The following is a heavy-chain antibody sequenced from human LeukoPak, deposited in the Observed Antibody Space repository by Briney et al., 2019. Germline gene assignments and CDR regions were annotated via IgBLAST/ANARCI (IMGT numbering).Heavy chain of an antibody. CDR2: ITGSSSTI. D-gene: IGHD2-2*01. CDR3: AKDRIVVVPPASVGPDY. CDR1: GFTFSSYS. V-gene: IGHV3-48*01. J-gene: IGHJ4*02. Sequence: GGSLRLSCAASGFTFSSYSMNWVRQAAGKGLEWVSYITGSSSTINYADSVKGRFTISRDKAKNSLYLQMNSLRAEDTAVYYCAKDRIVVVPPASVGPDYRGQGTLVTVSS.